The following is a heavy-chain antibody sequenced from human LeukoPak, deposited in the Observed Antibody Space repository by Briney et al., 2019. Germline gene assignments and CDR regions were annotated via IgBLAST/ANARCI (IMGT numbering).Heavy chain of an antibody. D-gene: IGHD6-13*01. J-gene: IGHJ4*02. V-gene: IGHV3-23*01. CDR3: AKWGGRATDSNTWYGPLDH. CDR1: GFTFSGYA. Sequence: GRSLRLSCAASGFTFSGYAMTWVRQAPGQGLEWVSSTSGSGDTTYHADSVKGRFTISRDNSKNTLYLLMNNLRVEDTAVYYCAKWGGRATDSNTWYGPLDHWGRGTLATVSP. CDR2: TSGSGDTT.